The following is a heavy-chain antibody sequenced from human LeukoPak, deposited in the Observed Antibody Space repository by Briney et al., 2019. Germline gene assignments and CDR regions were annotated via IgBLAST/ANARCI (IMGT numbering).Heavy chain of an antibody. D-gene: IGHD6-13*01. Sequence: TGGSLRLSCAASGFTFSSYSMSWVRQAPGKGLEWVANIKQDGSEKYYVDSVKGRFTISRDNAKNSLYLQMNSLRAEDTAVYYCARDDESSSWYLPFPDYWGQGTLVTVSS. V-gene: IGHV3-7*01. CDR1: GFTFSSYS. J-gene: IGHJ4*02. CDR3: ARDDESSSWYLPFPDY. CDR2: IKQDGSEK.